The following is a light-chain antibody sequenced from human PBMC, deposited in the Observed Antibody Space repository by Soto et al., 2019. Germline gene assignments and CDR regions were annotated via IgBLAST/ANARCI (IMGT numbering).Light chain of an antibody. CDR2: KAS. V-gene: IGKV1-5*03. J-gene: IGKJ1*01. CDR3: QQYNSSTWT. CDR1: QSISSW. Sequence: DIQMTQSPSTLSASVGDRVTITCRASQSISSWLAWYQQKPGKAPKLLIYKASSLESGVPSRVSGSGSGTEFTLTISSLQPDDFATYYCQQYNSSTWTFGQGTKVDIK.